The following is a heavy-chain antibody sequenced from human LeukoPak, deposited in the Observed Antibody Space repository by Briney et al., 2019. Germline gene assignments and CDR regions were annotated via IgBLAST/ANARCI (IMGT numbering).Heavy chain of an antibody. D-gene: IGHD6-25*01. CDR1: GGSISSHY. J-gene: IGHJ6*03. CDR2: IYYSGST. CDR3: ARGGAAARPQYNFYYYVDV. Sequence: SETLSLTCTVSGGSISSHYWSWIRQPPGKRLEWIGYIYYSGSTNYNPSLRSRVTISVDTSKNQFSLRLRSVTAADTAVYYCARGGAAARPQYNFYYYVDVWGKGITVTVSS. V-gene: IGHV4-59*11.